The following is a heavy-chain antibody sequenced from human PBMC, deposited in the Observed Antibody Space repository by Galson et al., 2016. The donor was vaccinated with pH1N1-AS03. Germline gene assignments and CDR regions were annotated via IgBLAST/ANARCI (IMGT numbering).Heavy chain of an antibody. CDR2: VGGVDGSL. D-gene: IGHD3-3*01. V-gene: IGHV3-23*01. CDR1: GFTFSIYA. J-gene: IGHJ5*02. Sequence: SLRLSCAASGFTFSIYAMHWVRQAPGKGLEWVSGVGGVDGSLWYAESVKGRFTVSRDNSKGTLDLQMNSLRADDTAVYYCARGSGSPHWFDPWGQGKLVTVSS. CDR3: ARGSGSPHWFDP.